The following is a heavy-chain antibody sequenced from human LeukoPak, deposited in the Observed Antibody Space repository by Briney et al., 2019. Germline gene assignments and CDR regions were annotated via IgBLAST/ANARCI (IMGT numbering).Heavy chain of an antibody. CDR1: GGSISSYY. J-gene: IGHJ3*02. CDR2: IYTSGST. D-gene: IGHD4-17*01. CDR3: ARDRTVTGDAFDI. V-gene: IGHV4-4*07. Sequence: SETLSLTCTVSGGSISSYYWSWLRQPAGKGLEWIGRIYTSGSTNYNPSLKSRVTMSVDTSKNQFSLKLSSVTAADTAVYYCARDRTVTGDAFDIWGQGTMVTVSS.